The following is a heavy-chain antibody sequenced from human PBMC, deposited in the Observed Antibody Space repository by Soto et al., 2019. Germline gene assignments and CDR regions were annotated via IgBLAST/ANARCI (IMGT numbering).Heavy chain of an antibody. D-gene: IGHD6-13*01. V-gene: IGHV5-51*01. CDR1: GYSFTSYW. CDR3: ARHMAAARLGMDV. CDR2: IYPGDSDT. J-gene: IGHJ6*02. Sequence: GESLKISCKGSGYSFTSYWIGWVRQMPGKVLEWMGIIYPGDSDTRYSPSFQGQVTISADKSISTAYLQWSSLKASDTAMYYCARHMAAARLGMDVWGQGTTVTVSS.